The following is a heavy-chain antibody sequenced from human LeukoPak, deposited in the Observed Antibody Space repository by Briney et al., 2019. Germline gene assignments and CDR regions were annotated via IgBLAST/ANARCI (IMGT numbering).Heavy chain of an antibody. V-gene: IGHV3-48*03. CDR1: GFAFSSYE. Sequence: GGSLRLSCAASGFAFSSYEMNWVRQAPGKGLEWVSYISSSGNTIQYADSVKGRFTISRDNAKSSLYLQMNSLRAEDTAVYYCARAIYNWNFQSDYWGQGTLVTVSS. CDR2: ISSSGNTI. D-gene: IGHD1-7*01. J-gene: IGHJ4*02. CDR3: ARAIYNWNFQSDY.